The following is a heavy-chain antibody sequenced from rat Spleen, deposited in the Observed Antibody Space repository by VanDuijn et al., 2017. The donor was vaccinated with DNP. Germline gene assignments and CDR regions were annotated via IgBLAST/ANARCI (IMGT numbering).Heavy chain of an antibody. V-gene: IGHV3-1*01. D-gene: IGHD1-1*01. Sequence: EVQLQESGPGLVKPSQSLSLTCSVTAYSITTNYWGWIRKFPGNKMEWVGHISYSGSTSYNPSLKSRISITRDTSKNQFFLQLNSVTTEDTATYYCARYYYSGDWYFDFWGPGTMVTVSS. CDR1: AYSITTNY. J-gene: IGHJ1*01. CDR2: ISYSGST. CDR3: ARYYYSGDWYFDF.